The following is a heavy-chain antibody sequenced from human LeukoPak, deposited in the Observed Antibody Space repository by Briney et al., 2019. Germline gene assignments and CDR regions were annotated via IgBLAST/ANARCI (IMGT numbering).Heavy chain of an antibody. Sequence: PSETLSLTCTVSGGSISSGGYYWSWIRQPPGKGLEWIGYIYHSGSTYYNPSLKSRVTISVDRSKNQFSLKLSSVTAADTAVYYCAREANYDFWSAYGNYYMDVWGKGTTVTVSS. D-gene: IGHD3-3*01. CDR1: GGSISSGGYY. V-gene: IGHV4-30-2*01. J-gene: IGHJ6*03. CDR3: AREANYDFWSAYGNYYMDV. CDR2: IYHSGST.